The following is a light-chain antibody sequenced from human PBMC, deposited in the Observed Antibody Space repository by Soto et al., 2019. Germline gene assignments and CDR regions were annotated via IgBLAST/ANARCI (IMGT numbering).Light chain of an antibody. J-gene: IGLJ1*01. CDR1: SSDVGSYNL. CDR3: CSYAGSSTFYV. Sequence: SVLTQPVSVYGAPGQAITISCTGSSSDVGSYNLVSWYQQHPGKAPKLLIYKVTKRPSGVSNRFSGSKSGNTASLTISGLQAEDEADYYCCSYAGSSTFYVFGTGTKVTVL. CDR2: KVT. V-gene: IGLV2-23*02.